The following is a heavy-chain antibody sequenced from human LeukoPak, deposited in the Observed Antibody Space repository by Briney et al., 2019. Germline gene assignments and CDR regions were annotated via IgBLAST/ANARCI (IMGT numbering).Heavy chain of an antibody. Sequence: ASVKVSCKASGYTFTSYDINWVRQATGQGLECMGWMNPNSGNTGYAQKFQGRVTMTRNTSISTAYMELSSLRSEDTAVYYCARSQYDFWSGYCYDYWGQGTLVTVSS. V-gene: IGHV1-8*01. CDR3: ARSQYDFWSGYCYDY. J-gene: IGHJ4*02. D-gene: IGHD3-3*01. CDR2: MNPNSGNT. CDR1: GYTFTSYD.